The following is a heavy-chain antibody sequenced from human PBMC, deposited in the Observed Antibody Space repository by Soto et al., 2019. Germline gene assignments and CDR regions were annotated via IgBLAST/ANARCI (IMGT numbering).Heavy chain of an antibody. CDR2: MSYDGSIK. J-gene: IGHJ4*02. D-gene: IGHD3-10*01. Sequence: QVQLVESGGGVVQPGRSLRLSCAASGFTFNHYAMHWVRQAPGKGLEWVAVMSYDGSIKSYADSVKGRFSISRDNSKNTLFLEMNSLRAEDTALYYCARKYHYGSGTYLYHFDYWGQGTLVTVSS. CDR1: GFTFNHYA. CDR3: ARKYHYGSGTYLYHFDY. V-gene: IGHV3-30-3*01.